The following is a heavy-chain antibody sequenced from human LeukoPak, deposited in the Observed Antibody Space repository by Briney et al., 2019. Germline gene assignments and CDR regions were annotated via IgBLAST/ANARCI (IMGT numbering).Heavy chain of an antibody. CDR2: IWYDGSNK. J-gene: IGHJ5*02. Sequence: GRSLRLSCAASGFTSSSYGMHWVRQAPGKGLEWVAVIWYDGSNKYYADSVKGRFTISRDNSKNTLYLQVNSLRAEDTAVYYCARAGITMVRGVKNWFDPWGQGTLVTVSS. CDR3: ARAGITMVRGVKNWFDP. CDR1: GFTSSSYG. D-gene: IGHD3-10*01. V-gene: IGHV3-33*01.